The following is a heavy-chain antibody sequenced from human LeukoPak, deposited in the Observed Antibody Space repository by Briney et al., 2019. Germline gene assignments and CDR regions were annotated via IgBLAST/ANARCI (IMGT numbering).Heavy chain of an antibody. V-gene: IGHV3-21*01. D-gene: IGHD3-22*01. Sequence: GGSLRLSCAASGFTFSSYSMNWVRQAPGKGLEWVSSISSSSSYIYYADSVKGRFTISRDNAKNSLYLRMNSLRAEDTAVYYCARDKYYYDSSGRGFDYWGQGTLVTVSS. CDR1: GFTFSSYS. CDR3: ARDKYYYDSSGRGFDY. CDR2: ISSSSSYI. J-gene: IGHJ4*02.